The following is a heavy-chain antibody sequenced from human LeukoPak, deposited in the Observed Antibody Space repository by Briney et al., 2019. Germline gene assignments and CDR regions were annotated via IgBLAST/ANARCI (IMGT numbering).Heavy chain of an antibody. J-gene: IGHJ5*02. CDR2: IYYSGST. D-gene: IGHD6-13*01. Sequence: PSVTLSLTCTVSGGSISSYYWSWIRQPPGKGLEWIGYIYYSGSTNYNPSLKSRVTISVDTSKNQFSLKLSSVTAADTAVYYCARVSAAGHWFDPWGQGTLVTVSS. V-gene: IGHV4-59*01. CDR1: GGSISSYY. CDR3: ARVSAAGHWFDP.